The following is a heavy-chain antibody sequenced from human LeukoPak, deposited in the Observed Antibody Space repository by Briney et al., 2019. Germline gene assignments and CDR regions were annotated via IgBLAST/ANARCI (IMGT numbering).Heavy chain of an antibody. D-gene: IGHD3-3*01. Sequence: ASVKVSCKDSGNIFNTYGFSWVRQAPGQGLEWIGWINVHKGNTNYAQKFQGRVTLTADTSTATAYMELRGLRSDDTAVYYCQRVTIFGVVIDFDYWGQGTLVAVSS. CDR3: QRVTIFGVVIDFDY. J-gene: IGHJ4*02. CDR1: GNIFNTYG. CDR2: INVHKGNT. V-gene: IGHV1-18*01.